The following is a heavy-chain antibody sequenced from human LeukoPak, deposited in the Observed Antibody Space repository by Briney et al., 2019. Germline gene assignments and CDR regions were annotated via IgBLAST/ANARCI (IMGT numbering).Heavy chain of an antibody. V-gene: IGHV4-59*01. Sequence: ASETLSLTCTVSGGSISSYYWSWIRQPPGKGLEWIGYIYYSGSTNYNPSLKSRVTISVDTSKNQFSLKLSSVTAAGTAVYYCARGLNRYYFDYWGQGTLVTVSS. J-gene: IGHJ4*02. CDR3: ARGLNRYYFDY. D-gene: IGHD3-16*01. CDR1: GGSISSYY. CDR2: IYYSGST.